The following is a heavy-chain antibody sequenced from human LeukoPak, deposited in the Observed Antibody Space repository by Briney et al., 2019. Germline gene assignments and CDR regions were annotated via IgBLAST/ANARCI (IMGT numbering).Heavy chain of an antibody. CDR1: GGSISSGNYY. V-gene: IGHV4-61*01. CDR3: ARGSPRLLRFRGLSYNWFDP. CDR2: IYHSGST. Sequence: SETLSLTCTVSGGSISSGNYYWSWIRQSPGKGLEWIGYIYHSGSTDYNPSLKSRVTMSVDTSKNQFSLKVISVTAADTAVYYCARGSPRLLRFRGLSYNWFDPWGQGTLVTVSS. D-gene: IGHD3-10*01. J-gene: IGHJ5*02.